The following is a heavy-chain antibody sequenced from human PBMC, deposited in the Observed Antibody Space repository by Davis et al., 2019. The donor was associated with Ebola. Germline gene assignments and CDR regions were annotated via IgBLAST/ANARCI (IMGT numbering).Heavy chain of an antibody. V-gene: IGHV3-21*06. Sequence: GESLKISCSASGFIFSTYVMSWVRQAPGKGLEWVSTYGTSADTYYADSVKGRFTISRDNAKSTLYLQMNSLRAEDTAVYYCVRDCGALCSYYYAMDVWGQGATVTVSS. CDR2: GTSADT. D-gene: IGHD2-21*01. CDR3: VRDCGALCSYYYAMDV. J-gene: IGHJ6*02. CDR1: GFIFSTYV.